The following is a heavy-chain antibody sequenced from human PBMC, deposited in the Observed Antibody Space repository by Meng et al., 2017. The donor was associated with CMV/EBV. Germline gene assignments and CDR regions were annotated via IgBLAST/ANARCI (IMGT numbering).Heavy chain of an antibody. D-gene: IGHD3-3*01. CDR2: ISSSGSTI. Sequence: GGSLRLSCAASGFTFDDYGMSWIRQAPGKGLEWVSYISSSGSTIYYADSVKGRFTISRDNAKNSLYLQMNSLRAEDTAVYYCARDFLFEYYDFWSGSNPFDSWGQGTLVTVSS. J-gene: IGHJ4*02. CDR3: ARDFLFEYYDFWSGSNPFDS. V-gene: IGHV3-11*01. CDR1: GFTFDDYG.